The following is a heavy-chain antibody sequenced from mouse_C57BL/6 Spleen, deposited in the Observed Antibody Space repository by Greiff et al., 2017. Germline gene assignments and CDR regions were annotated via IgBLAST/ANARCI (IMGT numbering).Heavy chain of an antibody. CDR1: GYTFTSYG. CDR2: IYPRSGNT. Sequence: QVQLQQSGAELARPGASVKLSCKASGYTFTSYGISWVKQRTGQGLEWIGEIYPRSGNTYYNEKFKGKATLTADKSSSTAYMELRSLTSEDSAVYFCARGDGYGGAWFAYWGQGTLVTVS. J-gene: IGHJ3*01. D-gene: IGHD2-2*01. CDR3: ARGDGYGGAWFAY. V-gene: IGHV1-81*01.